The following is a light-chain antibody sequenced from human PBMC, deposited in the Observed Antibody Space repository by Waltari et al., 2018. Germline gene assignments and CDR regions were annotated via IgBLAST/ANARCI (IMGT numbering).Light chain of an antibody. CDR3: SSYTSISTFV. CDR2: EAT. V-gene: IGLV2-14*03. Sequence: QSALTQPASVSGSPGQSVTISCTGTTRDVGRYIYFPWYQQQPDKAPRLIIYEATKWPSGVSNRFSGSKSGNTASLTISGLQAEDEADYYCSSYTSISTFVFGSGTKVTVL. J-gene: IGLJ1*01. CDR1: TRDVGRYIY.